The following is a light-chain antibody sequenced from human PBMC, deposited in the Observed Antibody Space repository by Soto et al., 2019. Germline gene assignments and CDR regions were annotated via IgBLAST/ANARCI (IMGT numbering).Light chain of an antibody. V-gene: IGLV2-14*01. Sequence: QSALTQPASVSLSPGQSITISCTGTSSDVGGYNYVSWYQQHPGKAPKLMIYEVSNRPSGVSNRFSGSKSGNTASLTISGLQAEDEADYYCSSYTSSSTLFGTGTKVTVL. CDR2: EVS. CDR3: SSYTSSSTL. CDR1: SSDVGGYNY. J-gene: IGLJ1*01.